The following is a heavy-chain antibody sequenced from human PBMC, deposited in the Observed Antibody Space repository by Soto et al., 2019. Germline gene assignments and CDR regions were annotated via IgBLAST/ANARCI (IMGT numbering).Heavy chain of an antibody. CDR3: ATKYGESWFDP. Sequence: SVKVSCKASGGTISSYTISWVRQAPGQGLEWMGRVIPILGIANYAQKFQGRVTITADKSTSTAYMELSSLRSEDTAVYYCATKYGESWFDPWGQGTLVTVSS. CDR1: GGTISSYT. D-gene: IGHD3-10*01. CDR2: VIPILGIA. V-gene: IGHV1-69*02. J-gene: IGHJ5*02.